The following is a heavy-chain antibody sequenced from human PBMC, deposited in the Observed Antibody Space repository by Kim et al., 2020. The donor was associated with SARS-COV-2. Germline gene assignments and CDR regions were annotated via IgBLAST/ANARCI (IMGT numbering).Heavy chain of an antibody. Sequence: SETLSLTCTVSGGSISSYYWSWIRQPPGKGLEWIGDIYYSGSTNYNPALKSRVTISVDTSKNQFSLKLSSVTAADTAVYYCARTQDSSGCFDYWGQGTLV. J-gene: IGHJ4*02. CDR1: GGSISSYY. V-gene: IGHV4-59*01. CDR2: IYYSGST. CDR3: ARTQDSSGCFDY. D-gene: IGHD3-22*01.